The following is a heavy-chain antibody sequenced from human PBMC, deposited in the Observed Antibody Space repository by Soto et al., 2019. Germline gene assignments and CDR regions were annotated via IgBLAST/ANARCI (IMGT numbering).Heavy chain of an antibody. CDR1: GGSVNTINNY. Sequence: PADTLSLSCAVSGGSVNTINNYLILIRQPPGKGLEWIGLNSYSERTYYNPSIMSRLTITLDTSTNRFSLKLTSVTAADPAVYYCAREEAARIERWFDPWGQGTLVTVSS. J-gene: IGHJ5*02. D-gene: IGHD6-6*01. V-gene: IGHV4-31*11. CDR2: NSYSERT. CDR3: AREEAARIERWFDP.